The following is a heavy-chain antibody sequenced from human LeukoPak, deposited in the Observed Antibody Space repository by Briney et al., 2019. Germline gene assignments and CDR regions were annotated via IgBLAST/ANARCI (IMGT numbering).Heavy chain of an antibody. CDR2: ISGSGGSA. J-gene: IGHJ4*02. D-gene: IGHD3-22*01. V-gene: IGHV3-23*01. CDR3: AKAIRGSSGYKALFDY. Sequence: GGSLRLSCAASGFXFSTYAINWVRQAPGKGLEWVSSISGSGGSAYYADSVKGRFTISRDNSKSTLYLQMNSLRAEDTAVYYCAKAIRGSSGYKALFDYWGQGALVTVSS. CDR1: GFXFSTYA.